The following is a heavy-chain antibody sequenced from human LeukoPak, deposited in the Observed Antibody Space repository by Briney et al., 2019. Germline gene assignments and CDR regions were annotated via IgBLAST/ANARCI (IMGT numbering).Heavy chain of an antibody. V-gene: IGHV4-34*01. CDR1: GGSFSGCY. D-gene: IGHD2-2*01. CDR3: ARGRSGVVVPAAAYYYGMDV. Sequence: PSETLSLTCAVYGGSFSGCYWSWIRQPPGKGLEWIGEINHSGSTNYNPSLKSRVTISVDTSKNQFSLKLSSVTAADTAVYYCARGRSGVVVPAAAYYYGMDVWGQGTTVTVSS. J-gene: IGHJ6*02. CDR2: INHSGST.